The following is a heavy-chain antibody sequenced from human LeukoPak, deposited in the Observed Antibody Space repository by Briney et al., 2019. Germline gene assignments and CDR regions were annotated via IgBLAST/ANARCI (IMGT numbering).Heavy chain of an antibody. D-gene: IGHD6-13*01. CDR3: AKGSSSSRPYYFDS. CDR2: VIGSYT. J-gene: IGHJ4*02. V-gene: IGHV3-23*01. CDR1: GFTFSNAW. Sequence: GGSLRLSCAASGFTFSNAWMSWVRQAPGGGLEWVSAVIGSYTYYADSVKGRFTISRDNSKNTLFLEMNSLRAGDTAVYYCAKGSSSSRPYYFDSWGLGTLVIVSS.